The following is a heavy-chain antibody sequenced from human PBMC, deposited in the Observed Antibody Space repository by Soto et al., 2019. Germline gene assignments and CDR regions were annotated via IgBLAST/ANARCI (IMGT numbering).Heavy chain of an antibody. CDR3: ARCYCSVGSCYTCWHFDL. CDR2: IGPYEGVT. V-gene: IGHV1-18*01. D-gene: IGHD2-15*01. J-gene: IGHJ2*01. Sequence: QVPLVQSGAEVKKPGASVRVSCKASGYTFNDYGISWVRQAPGQGLEWMGWIGPYEGVTNHAQTFQGRVTMTVDTSTTTADMELRSLRSDDTALYYCARCYCSVGSCYTCWHFDLWGPSTLVTVTA. CDR1: GYTFNDYG.